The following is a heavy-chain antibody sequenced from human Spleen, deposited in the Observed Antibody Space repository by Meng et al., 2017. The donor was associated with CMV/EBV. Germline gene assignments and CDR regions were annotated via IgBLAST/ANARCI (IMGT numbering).Heavy chain of an antibody. D-gene: IGHD1-1*01. J-gene: IGHJ3*02. V-gene: IGHV1-45*02. Sequence: GNNITYGCLHWVRQAPGQAREWMGRIKPFNGGTTYAQKVQDRVTIVRDGSMTTVYMELNSLTSEDTAMYYCARSSKTGMSWGAVDIWGQGTMVTVSS. CDR2: IKPFNGGT. CDR3: ARSSKTGMSWGAVDI. CDR1: GNNITYGC.